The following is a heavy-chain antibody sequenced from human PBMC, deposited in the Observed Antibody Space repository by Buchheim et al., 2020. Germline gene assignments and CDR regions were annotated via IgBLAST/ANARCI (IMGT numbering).Heavy chain of an antibody. Sequence: QVQLVESGGGVVQPGRSLRLSCAASGFTFSSYGMHWVRQAPGKGLEWVAVISYDGSNKYYADSVKGRFTISRDNSKNTLYLQMNSLRAEDTAVYYCAKVDSSSLGDYWGQGTL. D-gene: IGHD6-6*01. CDR3: AKVDSSSLGDY. J-gene: IGHJ4*02. V-gene: IGHV3-30*18. CDR2: ISYDGSNK. CDR1: GFTFSSYG.